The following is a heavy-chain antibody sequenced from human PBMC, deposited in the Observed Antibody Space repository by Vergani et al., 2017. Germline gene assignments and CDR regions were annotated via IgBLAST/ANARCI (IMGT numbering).Heavy chain of an antibody. Sequence: QVQLVESGGGVVQPGRSLRLSCAASGFTFSSYAMHWVRQAPGKGLEWVAVISYDGSNKYYADSVKGRFTISRDNSKNTLYLQMNSLRAEDTAVYYCARDVGGPGNWGSHVVYWGQGTLVTVSS. CDR1: GFTFSSYA. V-gene: IGHV3-30*04. CDR2: ISYDGSNK. J-gene: IGHJ4*02. D-gene: IGHD7-27*01. CDR3: ARDVGGPGNWGSHVVY.